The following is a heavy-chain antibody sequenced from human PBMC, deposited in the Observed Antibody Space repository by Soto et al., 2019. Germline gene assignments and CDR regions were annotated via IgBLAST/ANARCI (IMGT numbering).Heavy chain of an antibody. CDR2: IWYDGSNK. J-gene: IGHJ4*02. Sequence: QVQLVESGGGVVQPGRSLRLSCAASGFTFSSYGMHWVRQAPGKGLEWVAVIWYDGSNKYYADSVKGRFTISRDNSKNTVYLQMTGLRADDTAVHYCARDQNWNYVYFEFDYWGQGTLVTVSS. CDR1: GFTFSSYG. D-gene: IGHD1-7*01. CDR3: ARDQNWNYVYFEFDY. V-gene: IGHV3-33*01.